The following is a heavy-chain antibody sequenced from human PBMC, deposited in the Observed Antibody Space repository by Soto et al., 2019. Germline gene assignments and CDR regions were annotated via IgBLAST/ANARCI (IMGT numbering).Heavy chain of an antibody. Sequence: QVQLVESGGGVVQPGRSLRLSCAASGFTFSGYAMHWVRQAPGKGLEWVAVMSYDGSNKYYADSVKGRFTISRDNSKNTMYLQMNSLRAEDTAVFYCARGSGGYSYYGMDVWGQGTTVTVSS. D-gene: IGHD3-16*01. J-gene: IGHJ6*02. CDR2: MSYDGSNK. CDR1: GFTFSGYA. CDR3: ARGSGGYSYYGMDV. V-gene: IGHV3-30-3*01.